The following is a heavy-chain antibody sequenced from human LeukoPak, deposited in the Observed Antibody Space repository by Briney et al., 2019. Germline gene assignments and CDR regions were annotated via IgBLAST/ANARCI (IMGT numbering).Heavy chain of an antibody. CDR3: ARDEGDRFLGGY. Sequence: VGSLRLSCAASGFTFSSYSMNLVRQAPGKGLQCVSSISISSSDIYYAYSVKGRFTISRDNAKNSHYLQRNSLRAEDTTVYYCARDEGDRFLGGYWGQGQLVPVSS. V-gene: IGHV3-21*01. D-gene: IGHD3-3*01. CDR1: GFTFSSYS. CDR2: ISISSSDI. J-gene: IGHJ4*02.